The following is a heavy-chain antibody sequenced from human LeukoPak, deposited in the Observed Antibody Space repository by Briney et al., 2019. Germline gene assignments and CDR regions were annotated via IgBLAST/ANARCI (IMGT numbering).Heavy chain of an antibody. Sequence: PGGSLRLSCAASGFTFSSYAMHWVRQAPGKGLEWVAVISYDGSNKYYADSVKGRFTISRDNSKNTLYLQMNSLRAEDTAVYYCAKSPHRRNDFWSGYPRGGMDVWGQGTTVTVSS. CDR2: ISYDGSNK. CDR3: AKSPHRRNDFWSGYPRGGMDV. D-gene: IGHD3-3*01. CDR1: GFTFSSYA. V-gene: IGHV3-30*04. J-gene: IGHJ6*02.